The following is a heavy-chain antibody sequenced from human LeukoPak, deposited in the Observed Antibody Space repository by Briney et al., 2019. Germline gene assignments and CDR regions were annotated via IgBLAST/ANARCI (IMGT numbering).Heavy chain of an antibody. CDR1: GFSFSSYW. CDR3: ARDGAL. V-gene: IGHV3-64*01. CDR2: ISSNGGST. J-gene: IGHJ4*02. Sequence: PGGSLRLSCAASGFSFSSYWMNWVRQAPGKGLEYVSAISSNGGSTYYANSVKGRFTISRDNSKNTLYLQMGSLRAEDMAVYYCARDGALWGQGTLVTVSS. D-gene: IGHD3-16*01.